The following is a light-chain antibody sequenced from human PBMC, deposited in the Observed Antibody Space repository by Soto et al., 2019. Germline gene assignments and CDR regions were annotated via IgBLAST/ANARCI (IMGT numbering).Light chain of an antibody. CDR3: QQRGVWPLT. J-gene: IGKJ4*01. Sequence: EIVLTQSPATLSLSPGESATLSCRASQSVSTSLAWYQQKPGQAPRLLFYESSNRATGIPARFSASGSGTDFTLTISGLEDEDFAVYYCQQRGVWPLTFGGGTKVELK. CDR2: ESS. CDR1: QSVSTS. V-gene: IGKV3-11*01.